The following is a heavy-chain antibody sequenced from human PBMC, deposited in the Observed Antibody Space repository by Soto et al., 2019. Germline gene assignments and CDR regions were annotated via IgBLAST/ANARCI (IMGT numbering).Heavy chain of an antibody. CDR3: ARVLPGRADYYYGMDV. J-gene: IGHJ6*02. CDR1: GFTFSSYA. V-gene: IGHV3-30-3*01. CDR2: ISYDGSKK. Sequence: VGSLRLSCAASGFTFSSYAMHWVRQAPGKGLEWVAVISYDGSKKYYADSVKGRFTISRDNSKNTLYLQMNSLRAEDTAVYYCARVLPGRADYYYGMDVWGQGTTVTVSS.